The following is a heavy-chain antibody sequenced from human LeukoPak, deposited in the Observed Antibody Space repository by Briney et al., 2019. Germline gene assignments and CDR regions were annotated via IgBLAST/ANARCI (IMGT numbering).Heavy chain of an antibody. Sequence: PGRSLRLSCAASGFTFSDYYMSWIRQAPGKGLEWVSYISSSGSTIYYADSVKGRFTISRDNAKNSLYLQMNSLRAEDTAVYYCARDSWLLNPNHYYYYMDVWGKGTTVTVSS. CDR2: ISSSGSTI. V-gene: IGHV3-11*01. CDR3: ARDSWLLNPNHYYYYMDV. J-gene: IGHJ6*03. CDR1: GFTFSDYY. D-gene: IGHD3-3*01.